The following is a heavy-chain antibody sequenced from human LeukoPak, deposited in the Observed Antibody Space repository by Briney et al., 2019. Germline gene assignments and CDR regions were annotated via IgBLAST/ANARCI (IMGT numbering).Heavy chain of an antibody. J-gene: IGHJ5*02. V-gene: IGHV1-2*02. CDR1: GYTFTGYY. CDR2: INPNSGGT. D-gene: IGHD6-13*01. CDR3: ASAPNYIAASNWFDP. Sequence: ASVKVSCKASGYTFTGYYMHWVRQAPGQGLEWMGWINPNSGGTNYAQKFQGRVTMTRDTSISTAYMELSRLRSDDTAVYYCASAPNYIAASNWFDPWGQGTLVTVSS.